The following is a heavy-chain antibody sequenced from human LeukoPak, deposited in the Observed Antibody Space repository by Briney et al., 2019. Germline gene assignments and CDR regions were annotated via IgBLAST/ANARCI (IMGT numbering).Heavy chain of an antibody. CDR1: GYTFTGYY. Sequence: ASVKVSCKASGYTFTGYYMHWVRQAPGQGLEWMGWINPNSGGTYSAQKFQGRVSMTSDTSISTAYMELSRLRSDDTAVYYCARVTRITMVRGVMGEDYWGQGTLVTVSS. V-gene: IGHV1-2*02. J-gene: IGHJ4*02. D-gene: IGHD3-10*01. CDR2: INPNSGGT. CDR3: ARVTRITMVRGVMGEDY.